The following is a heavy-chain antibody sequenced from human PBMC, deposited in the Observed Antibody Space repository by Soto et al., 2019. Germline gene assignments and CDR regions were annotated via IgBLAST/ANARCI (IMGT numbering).Heavy chain of an antibody. CDR2: IIPIFGTL. Sequence: QVQLVQSAAEVREPGSSVMVSCKTSGDAFGNHAISWVRQAPGHGLEWMGGIIPIFGTLNYAQKFQDRLTITTDESATAAYMKLDSLRPDDTAMYYCARAGIDSAKYFYYGMDVWGRGNAVTVSS. V-gene: IGHV1-69*05. J-gene: IGHJ6*02. CDR1: GDAFGNHA. CDR3: ARAGIDSAKYFYYGMDV.